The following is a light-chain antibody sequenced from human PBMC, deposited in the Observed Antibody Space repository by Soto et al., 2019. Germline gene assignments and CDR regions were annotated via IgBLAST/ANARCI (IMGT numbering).Light chain of an antibody. CDR3: QHYNNLPLT. V-gene: IGKV3-15*01. CDR2: GVS. Sequence: EIVMTQSPATLSVSPGEGATLSYRASQSVRSDLAWYQHKPGLAPRLLIYGVSTRATGIPVRFSGSGSGTEFTLSISSLQSEDSAIYYCQHYNNLPLTFGGGTKVDIK. CDR1: QSVRSD. J-gene: IGKJ4*01.